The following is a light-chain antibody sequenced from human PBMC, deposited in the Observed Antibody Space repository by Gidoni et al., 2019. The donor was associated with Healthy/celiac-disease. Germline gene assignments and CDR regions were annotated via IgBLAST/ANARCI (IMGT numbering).Light chain of an antibody. V-gene: IGLV2-11*01. J-gene: IGLJ2*01. CDR2: DVS. CDR3: CSYAGSYTSDVV. CDR1: VGGYNY. Sequence: VGGYNYVSWYQQHPGKAPKLMIYDVSKRPSGVPDRFSGSKSGNTASLTISGLQAEDEADYYCCSYAGSYTSDVVFGGGTKLTVL.